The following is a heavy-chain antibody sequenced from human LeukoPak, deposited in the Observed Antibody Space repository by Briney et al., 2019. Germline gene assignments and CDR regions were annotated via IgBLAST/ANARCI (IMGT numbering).Heavy chain of an antibody. V-gene: IGHV3-53*05. J-gene: IGHJ5*02. D-gene: IGHD3-16*01. CDR2: IYSGGST. CDR3: ARGKGGGLHYFHP. CDR1: GFTVSSNY. Sequence: GGSLRLSCAASGFTVSSNYMSWVRQAPGKGLEWVSVIYSGGSTYYADSVKGRFTISRDNSKNPLYLQMNSLRAADTAMYYCARGKGGGLHYFHPWGQGTPVTVSS.